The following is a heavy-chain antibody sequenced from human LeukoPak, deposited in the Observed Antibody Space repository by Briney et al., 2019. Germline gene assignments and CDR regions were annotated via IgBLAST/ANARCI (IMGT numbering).Heavy chain of an antibody. V-gene: IGHV3-74*01. CDR2: IKSDGSST. CDR1: GFTFSCYW. D-gene: IGHD3-10*01. Sequence: GWSLRLSRLAYGFTFSCYWIHWVRQAPGKGLLWVSIIKSDGSSTSSADSVKGRLTISSGNARNTLYRQMNSLRTEETAVYYCATGNGHAFDIWGQGTMGTVSA. CDR3: ATGNGHAFDI. J-gene: IGHJ3*02.